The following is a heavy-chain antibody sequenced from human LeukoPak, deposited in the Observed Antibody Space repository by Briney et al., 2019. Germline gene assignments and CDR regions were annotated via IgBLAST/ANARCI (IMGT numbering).Heavy chain of an antibody. CDR2: ISSNGGST. Sequence: GGSLRLSCAASGFTFSSYAMHWVRQAPGKGLEYVSAISSNGGSTYYANSVKGRFTISRDNSKNTLYLQMGSLRAEDMAVYYCARFPNPPGWVTFGGVIARGWFDPWGQGTLVTVSS. CDR1: GFTFSSYA. D-gene: IGHD3-16*02. V-gene: IGHV3-64*01. CDR3: ARFPNPPGWVTFGGVIARGWFDP. J-gene: IGHJ5*02.